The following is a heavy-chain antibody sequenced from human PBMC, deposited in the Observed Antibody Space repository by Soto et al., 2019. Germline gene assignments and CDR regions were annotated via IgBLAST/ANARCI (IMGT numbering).Heavy chain of an antibody. CDR2: INHSGST. V-gene: IGHV4-34*01. CDR1: GGSFSGYY. Sequence: SETLSLTCAVYGGSFSGYYWSWIRQPPGKGLEWIGEINHSGSTNYNPSLKSRVTISVDTSKNQFSLKLSSVAAADTAVYYCASQSLDYYYYGMDVWGQGTTVTVSS. CDR3: ASQSLDYYYYGMDV. J-gene: IGHJ6*02.